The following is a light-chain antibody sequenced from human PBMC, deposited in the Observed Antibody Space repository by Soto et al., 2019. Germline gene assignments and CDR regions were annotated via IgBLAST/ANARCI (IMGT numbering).Light chain of an antibody. CDR3: QQADSLPLT. CDR2: AAS. Sequence: DIQMTQSPSSVSASVGDRVTITCRASQTISSRLGWYQQKPGKAPTLLIYAASSLQSGVPSRFSGSGSGTDFTLTITSLQPEDFAIYYCQQADSLPLTFGQGTRLEI. J-gene: IGKJ5*01. V-gene: IGKV1-12*01. CDR1: QTISSR.